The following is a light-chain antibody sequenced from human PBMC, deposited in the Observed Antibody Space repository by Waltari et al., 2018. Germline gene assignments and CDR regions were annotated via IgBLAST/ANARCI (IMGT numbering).Light chain of an antibody. CDR1: QSVSRT. CDR3: QHYVRLPVT. V-gene: IGKV3-20*01. CDR2: GAS. J-gene: IGKJ1*01. Sequence: EIVLTQSPGTLSLSPGERATLSCRASQSVSRTLAWYQQKPGQAPRLLIYGASLRATGIPDRFSGSGYGTDFSLTISRLEPEDFAVYYCQHYVRLPVTFGQGTKVEIK.